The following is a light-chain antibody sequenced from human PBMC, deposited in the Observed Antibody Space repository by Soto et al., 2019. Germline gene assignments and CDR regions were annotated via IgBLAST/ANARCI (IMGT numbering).Light chain of an antibody. CDR1: QSISSSH. CDR3: HQFGSSPQT. J-gene: IGKJ1*01. V-gene: IGKV3-20*01. CDR2: GPS. Sequence: EIVLTQSPGTMSLSPGERATLSCRASQSISSSHLAWYQQKPGQAPRLLIYGPSSRATGIPERFSGSGSGTDFTLSISRLEPEDFAVYYCHQFGSSPQTFGHGTKVEIK.